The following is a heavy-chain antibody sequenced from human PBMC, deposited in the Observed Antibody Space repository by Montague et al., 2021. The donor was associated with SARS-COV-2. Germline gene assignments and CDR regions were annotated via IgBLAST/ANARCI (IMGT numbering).Heavy chain of an antibody. D-gene: IGHD4/OR15-4a*01. Sequence: SETLSLTCTVSGGSISRYYWNWIRQSPGKGLEGMGYIYYTGSTSYNTSPNSRVSMSVDTSNNQFSLRLCSVTAADTAVYYCARMMVQHAGMDVWGQGTTVTVSS. CDR3: ARMMVQHAGMDV. CDR1: GGSISRYY. CDR2: IYYTGST. V-gene: IGHV4-59*12. J-gene: IGHJ6*02.